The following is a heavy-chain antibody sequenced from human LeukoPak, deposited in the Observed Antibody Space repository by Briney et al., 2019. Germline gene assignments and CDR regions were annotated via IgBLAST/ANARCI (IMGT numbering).Heavy chain of an antibody. J-gene: IGHJ4*02. V-gene: IGHV1-69*04. Sequence: SVKVSCKAPGGTFSSYAISWGRQAPGQGLEWMGRIIPILGIANYAQKFQGRVTITADKSTSTAYMELSSLRSEDTAVYYCARSKLELRSYYFDYWGQGTLVTVSS. CDR3: ARSKLELRSYYFDY. CDR2: IIPILGIA. CDR1: GGTFSSYA. D-gene: IGHD1-7*01.